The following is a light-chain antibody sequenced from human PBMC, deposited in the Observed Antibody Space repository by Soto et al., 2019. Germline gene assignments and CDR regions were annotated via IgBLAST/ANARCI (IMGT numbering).Light chain of an antibody. CDR3: SSYATSGTNVI. J-gene: IGLJ2*01. Sequence: QSVLTQPASVSGSPGQSITISCTGTNSDVGAYPYVSWYQQHPGNAPKLLIYEVADRPSGVSDRFSGDKSGNTASLTISAVQAEDEAVYYGSSYATSGTNVIFGGGTKLAVL. V-gene: IGLV2-14*03. CDR1: NSDVGAYPY. CDR2: EVA.